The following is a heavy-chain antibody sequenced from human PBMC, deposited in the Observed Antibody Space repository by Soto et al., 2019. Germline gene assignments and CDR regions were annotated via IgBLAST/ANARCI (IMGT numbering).Heavy chain of an antibody. Sequence: GGSLRLSCVASGFTFSSYSMNWVRQAPGKGLEWGSSISSSSSYIYYADSVKGRFTISRDNAKNSLYLQMNSLRAEDTAVYYCARDPTILSSAPLSSTSLFDPWVQGTLVTVSS. CDR3: ARDPTILSSAPLSSTSLFDP. D-gene: IGHD2-2*01. CDR1: GFTFSSYS. CDR2: ISSSSSYI. V-gene: IGHV3-21*01. J-gene: IGHJ5*02.